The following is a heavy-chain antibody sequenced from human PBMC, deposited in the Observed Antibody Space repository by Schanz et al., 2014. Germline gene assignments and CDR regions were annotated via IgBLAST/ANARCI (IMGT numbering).Heavy chain of an antibody. Sequence: EVQLLESGGGLVQPGGSLRLSCSASTFTFDHYAMTWVRQAPGKGLEWVAAVSSRSDEIKYADSVRGRFTISRDNSRNTLYLQMNSLRAEDTAVYYCARDGYSVVVISPTESFDIWGQGTMVTV. J-gene: IGHJ3*02. V-gene: IGHV3-23*01. CDR3: ARDGYSVVVISPTESFDI. CDR2: VSSRSDEI. D-gene: IGHD2-21*01. CDR1: TFTFDHYA.